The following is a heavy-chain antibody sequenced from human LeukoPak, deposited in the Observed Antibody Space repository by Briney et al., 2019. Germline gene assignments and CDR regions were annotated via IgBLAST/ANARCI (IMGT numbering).Heavy chain of an antibody. V-gene: IGHV3-21*01. J-gene: IGHJ5*02. CDR3: ARDSPYSSSSEWFDP. CDR1: GFTFSSYS. D-gene: IGHD6-6*01. CDR2: ISSSSGYI. Sequence: GGSLRLSCAASGFTFSSYSMNWDRQAPGKGLEWVSSISSSSGYIYYADSVKGRFTISRDNAKNSLYLQMNSLRAEDTAVYYCARDSPYSSSSEWFDPWGQGTLVTVSS.